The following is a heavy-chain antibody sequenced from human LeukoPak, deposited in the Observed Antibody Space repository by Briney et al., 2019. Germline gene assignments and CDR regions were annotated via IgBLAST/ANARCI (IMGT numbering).Heavy chain of an antibody. CDR2: ISGSSSTM. D-gene: IGHD5-12*01. J-gene: IGHJ4*02. CDR3: ATLPVATTVIDD. Sequence: GGSLRLSCAASGFTFSSYSMNWVRQAPGKGLEWISYISGSSSTMYYADSVKGRFTISRDNAQNSLYLQMNSLRAEDTAVYYCATLPVATTVIDDWGQGTLVTVSS. CDR1: GFTFSSYS. V-gene: IGHV3-48*01.